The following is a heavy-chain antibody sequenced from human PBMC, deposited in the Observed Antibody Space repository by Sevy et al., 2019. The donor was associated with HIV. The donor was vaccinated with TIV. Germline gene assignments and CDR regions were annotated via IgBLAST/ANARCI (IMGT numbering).Heavy chain of an antibody. Sequence: ASVKVSCKTFGYTFKTYGISWVRQAPGQGLEWMRWISAYSGDTNFAQKFQGRVTMTTDTSTSTAYMDLSSLRSDDTAVYFCARDKPQGVVIIPGSMWGGVDYWGQGTVVTVSS. J-gene: IGHJ4*02. CDR2: ISAYSGDT. D-gene: IGHD2-2*01. CDR1: GYTFKTYG. V-gene: IGHV1-18*01. CDR3: ARDKPQGVVIIPGSMWGGVDY.